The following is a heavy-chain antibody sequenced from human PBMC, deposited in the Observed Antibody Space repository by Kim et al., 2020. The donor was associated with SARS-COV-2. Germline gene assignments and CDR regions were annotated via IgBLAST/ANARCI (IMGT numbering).Heavy chain of an antibody. J-gene: IGHJ6*02. D-gene: IGHD3-3*01. CDR3: ARDRGPEYYDFWSGYYTAAIVVSMDV. CDR1: GYTFTSYG. Sequence: ASVKVSCQASGYTFTSYGISWVRQAPGQGLEWMGWISAYNGNTNYAQKLQGRVTMTTDTSTSTAYMELRSLRSDDTAVYYCARDRGPEYYDFWSGYYTAAIVVSMDVWGQGTTVTVSS. V-gene: IGHV1-18*01. CDR2: ISAYNGNT.